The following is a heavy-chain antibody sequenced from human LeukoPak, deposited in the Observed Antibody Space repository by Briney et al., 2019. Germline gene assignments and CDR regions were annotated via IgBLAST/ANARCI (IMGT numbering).Heavy chain of an antibody. V-gene: IGHV4-39*07. CDR1: GDSISSSSYS. J-gene: IGHJ3*02. Sequence: SETLSLTCTVSGDSISSSSYSWGWIRQPPGKGLEWIGSIYYSGSTYYNPSLKSRVTISVDTSKNQFSLKLSSVTAADTAVYYCARPKWLKVHDAFDIWGQGTMVTVSS. CDR2: IYYSGST. CDR3: ARPKWLKVHDAFDI. D-gene: IGHD3-22*01.